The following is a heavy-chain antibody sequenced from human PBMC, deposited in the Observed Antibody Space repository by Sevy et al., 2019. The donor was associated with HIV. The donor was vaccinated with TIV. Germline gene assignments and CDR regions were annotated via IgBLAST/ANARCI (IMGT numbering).Heavy chain of an antibody. Sequence: ASVKVSCKASGYTFTSYGISWVRQAPGQGLEWMGWISAYNGNTNYAQKLQGRVTMTTDTSTSTAYMELRSLRSDDTAVYYCARHRVVPAARYGMDVWGQGTTVTVSS. CDR2: ISAYNGNT. D-gene: IGHD2-2*01. J-gene: IGHJ6*02. V-gene: IGHV1-18*01. CDR3: ARHRVVPAARYGMDV. CDR1: GYTFTSYG.